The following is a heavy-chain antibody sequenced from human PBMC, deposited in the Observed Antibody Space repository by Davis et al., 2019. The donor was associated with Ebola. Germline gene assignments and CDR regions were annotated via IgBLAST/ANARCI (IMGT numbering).Heavy chain of an antibody. CDR1: GNSFANHW. D-gene: IGHD1-20*01. J-gene: IGHJ3*02. V-gene: IGHV5-51*01. CDR2: IYTGDSDT. Sequence: GESLKISCKDSGNSFANHWIGWVRQMPGKGLEWMGVIYTGDSDTRYSPSFRGQVTISADKSIRTAYLQWSGLKASDTAMYYCASLRRTITGMDDAFDIWGQGTMVTVSS. CDR3: ASLRRTITGMDDAFDI.